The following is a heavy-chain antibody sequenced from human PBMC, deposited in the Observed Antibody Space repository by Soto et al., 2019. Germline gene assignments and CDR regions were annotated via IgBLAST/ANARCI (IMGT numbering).Heavy chain of an antibody. CDR3: ARELLYGSGSRDFHYYGMDV. J-gene: IGHJ6*02. Sequence: PGGSLRLSCAASGLRFSSYGIHWVRQAPGKGLQWVAVIWFDGSKQYYADSVKGRFNISRDNYKNTVYLKMNSLRADDTAVYYCARELLYGSGSRDFHYYGMDVWGQGTTVTVSS. D-gene: IGHD3-10*01. CDR1: GLRFSSYG. CDR2: IWFDGSKQ. V-gene: IGHV3-33*01.